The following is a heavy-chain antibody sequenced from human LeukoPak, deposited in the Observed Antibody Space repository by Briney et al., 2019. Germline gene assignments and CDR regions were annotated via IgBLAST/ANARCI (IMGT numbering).Heavy chain of an antibody. CDR1: GFTFSSYA. CDR3: TRDQEGSDY. J-gene: IGHJ4*02. Sequence: GGSLRLSCAASGFTFSSYAMHWVRQAPGKGLEWVAVISYDGSNKYYADSVKGRFTISRDNSKNTLYLQMNSLRAEDTAVYYCTRDQEGSDYWGQGTLVTVSS. V-gene: IGHV3-30*04. CDR2: ISYDGSNK.